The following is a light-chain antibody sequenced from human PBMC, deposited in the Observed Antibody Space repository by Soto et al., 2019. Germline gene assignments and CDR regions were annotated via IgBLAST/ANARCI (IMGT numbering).Light chain of an antibody. Sequence: QLVLTQPASLSASPGASASLTCTLRSGINVGTYRIYWYQQKPGSPPQYLLRYKSDSDKQQGSGVPSRFSGSKDASANAGILLISGLQSEDEADYYCMIWRSSARVFGGGTKLTVL. CDR2: YKSDSDK. CDR3: MIWRSSARV. CDR1: SGINVGTYR. J-gene: IGLJ3*02. V-gene: IGLV5-45*01.